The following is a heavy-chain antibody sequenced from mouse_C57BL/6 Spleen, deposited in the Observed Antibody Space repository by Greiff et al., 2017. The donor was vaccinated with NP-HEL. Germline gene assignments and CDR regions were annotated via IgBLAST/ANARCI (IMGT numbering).Heavy chain of an antibody. Sequence: EVQLQQSGPELVKPGASVKMSCKASGYTFTDYNMHWVKQSHGKSLEWIGYINPNNGGTSYNQKFKGKATLTVNKSSSTAYMELRSLTSEDSAVYYCARTVYYDYDWFAYWGQGTLVTVSA. CDR3: ARTVYYDYDWFAY. J-gene: IGHJ3*01. CDR2: INPNNGGT. V-gene: IGHV1-22*01. D-gene: IGHD2-4*01. CDR1: GYTFTDYN.